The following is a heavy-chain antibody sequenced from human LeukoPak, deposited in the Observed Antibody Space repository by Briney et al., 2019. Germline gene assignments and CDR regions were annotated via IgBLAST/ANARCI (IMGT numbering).Heavy chain of an antibody. CDR1: GFTFSDYA. CDR2: IRSKAYGGTT. V-gene: IGHV3-49*03. CDR3: TVYCGGDCSINY. Sequence: PGGSLRLSCTASGFTFSDYAMSWFRQAPGKGLEWVGFIRSKAYGGTTEYAASVKGRFTISRDDSKSIAYLQMNSLKTEDTAVYYCTVYCGGDCSINYWGQGTLVTVSS. J-gene: IGHJ4*02. D-gene: IGHD2-21*02.